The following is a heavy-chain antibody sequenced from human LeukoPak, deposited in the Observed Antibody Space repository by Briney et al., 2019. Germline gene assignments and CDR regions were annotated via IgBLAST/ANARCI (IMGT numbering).Heavy chain of an antibody. CDR3: ARDRAYGDYDSVYFDY. V-gene: IGHV4-39*07. CDR2: IYYSGST. Sequence: SETLSLTCTVSGGSISSSSYFWGWIRQPPGKGLEWIGSIYYSGSTYYNPSLKSRVTISVDTSKNQFSLKLSSVTAADTAVYYCARDRAYGDYDSVYFDYWGQGTLVTVSS. D-gene: IGHD4-17*01. CDR1: GGSISSSSYF. J-gene: IGHJ4*02.